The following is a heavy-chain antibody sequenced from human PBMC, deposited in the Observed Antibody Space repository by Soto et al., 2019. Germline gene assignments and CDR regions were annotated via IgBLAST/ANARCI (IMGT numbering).Heavy chain of an antibody. Sequence: GGSLRLSCAASGFTFSSYAMSWVRQAPGKGLEWVSAISGSGGSTYYEDSVKGRFTISRDNSKNTLYLQMNNLRAEDTAVYYCAKEVDFWSGSPFDYWGQGTLVTVSS. J-gene: IGHJ4*02. CDR3: AKEVDFWSGSPFDY. CDR1: GFTFSSYA. V-gene: IGHV3-23*01. CDR2: ISGSGGST. D-gene: IGHD3-3*01.